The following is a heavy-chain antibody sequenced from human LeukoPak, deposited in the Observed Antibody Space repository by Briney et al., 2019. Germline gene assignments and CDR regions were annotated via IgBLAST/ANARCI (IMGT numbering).Heavy chain of an antibody. CDR3: ASQGGLLWFGELSGGMDV. J-gene: IGHJ6*02. V-gene: IGHV3-30-3*01. CDR2: ISYDGSNK. Sequence: AGRSLRLSCAASGFTFSSYAMNWVRQAPGKGLEWVAFISYDGSNKYYADSVKGRSTISRDNSKNTLYLQMNSLRAEDTAVYYCASQGGLLWFGELSGGMDVWGQGTTVTVSS. CDR1: GFTFSSYA. D-gene: IGHD3-10*01.